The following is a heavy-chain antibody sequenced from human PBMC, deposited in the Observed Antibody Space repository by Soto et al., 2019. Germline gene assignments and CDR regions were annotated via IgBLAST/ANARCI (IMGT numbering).Heavy chain of an antibody. CDR2: IYYSGST. CDR3: ARDLWGIAARRGQPKHCLDP. D-gene: IGHD6-13*01. J-gene: IGHJ5*02. V-gene: IGHV4-31*03. CDR1: GGYISSGGYY. Sequence: SETLSLICTVSGGYISSGGYYWSWIRQHPGKGLEWIGYIYYSGSTYYNPSLKSRVTISVDTSKNQFSLKLSSVTAAATAVYYCARDLWGIAARRGQPKHCLDPWGKGTLVTVSS.